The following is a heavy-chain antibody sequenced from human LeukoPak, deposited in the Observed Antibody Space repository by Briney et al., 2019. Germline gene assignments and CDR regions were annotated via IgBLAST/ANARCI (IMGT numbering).Heavy chain of an antibody. V-gene: IGHV4-39*01. CDR3: ARRDIAAHLNWFDP. CDR2: IYYSGST. CDR1: GGSISSSRYY. J-gene: IGHJ5*02. D-gene: IGHD6-6*01. Sequence: SETLPLTCTVSGGSISSSRYYWGWIRQPPGKGLEWIGNIYYSGSTYYNPSLKSRVTISLDTSKNQFSLKLSSVTAADTAVYYCARRDIAAHLNWFDPWGQGTLVTVSS.